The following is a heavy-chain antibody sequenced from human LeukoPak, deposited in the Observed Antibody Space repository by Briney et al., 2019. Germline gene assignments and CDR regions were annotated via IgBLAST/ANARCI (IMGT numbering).Heavy chain of an antibody. D-gene: IGHD5-12*01. CDR2: IYHSGST. J-gene: IGHJ4*02. CDR3: ARFVPDSGYDYGAHYFDY. CDR1: GGSISSSNW. Sequence: SETLSLTCAVSGGSISSSNWWSWVRQPPGKGLEWIGEIYHSGSTNYNPSLKSRVTISVDKSKNQFSLKLSSVTAADTAVYYCARFVPDSGYDYGAHYFDYWGQGTLVTVSS. V-gene: IGHV4-4*02.